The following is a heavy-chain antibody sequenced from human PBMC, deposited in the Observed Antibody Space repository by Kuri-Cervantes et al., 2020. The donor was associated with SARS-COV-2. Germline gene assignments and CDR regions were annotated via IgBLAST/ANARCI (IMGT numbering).Heavy chain of an antibody. CDR1: GGSISSYY. D-gene: IGHD2-8*01. CDR3: ARGRTVMVYAMGSNWFDP. Sequence: SETLSLTCTVSGGSISSYYWSWIRQPPGKGLEWIGYIYYSGSTNYNPSLKSRVTISVDTSKNQFSLKLSSVTAADTAAYYCARGRTVMVYAMGSNWFDPWGQGTLVTVSS. J-gene: IGHJ5*02. CDR2: IYYSGST. V-gene: IGHV4-59*12.